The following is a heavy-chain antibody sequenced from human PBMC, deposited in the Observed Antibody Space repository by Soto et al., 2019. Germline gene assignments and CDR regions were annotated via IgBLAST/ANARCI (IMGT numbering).Heavy chain of an antibody. CDR3: TVALWFGESRYEV. D-gene: IGHD3-10*01. V-gene: IGHV3-15*01. CDR2: IKSKTDGGTT. J-gene: IGHJ4*02. CDR1: GFTFSNAW. Sequence: EVQLVESGGGLVKPGGSLRLSCAASGFTFSNAWMSWVRQAPGKGLEWVGRIKSKTDGGTTDYAAPVKGRFTISRDDSKNTLYLQMNSLKTEDTAVYYCTVALWFGESRYEVWGQGTLVTVSS.